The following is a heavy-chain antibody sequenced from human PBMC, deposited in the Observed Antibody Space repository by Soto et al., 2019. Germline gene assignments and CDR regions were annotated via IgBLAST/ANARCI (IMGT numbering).Heavy chain of an antibody. J-gene: IGHJ4*02. D-gene: IGHD6-13*01. CDR3: ARGPAAGTILDY. Sequence: QVQLVESGGGVVQPGRSLRLSCAASGFTFSSYAMHWVRQAPGKGLEWVAVISYDGSNKYYADSVKGRFTISRDNSKNTLYLQMNSLRAEDTAVYYCARGPAAGTILDYWGQGTLVTLSS. CDR2: ISYDGSNK. V-gene: IGHV3-30-3*01. CDR1: GFTFSSYA.